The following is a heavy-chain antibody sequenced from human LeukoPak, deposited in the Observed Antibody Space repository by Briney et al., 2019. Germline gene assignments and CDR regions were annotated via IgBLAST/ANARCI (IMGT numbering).Heavy chain of an antibody. CDR1: GFNFTNYN. CDR3: ARGPIMVFGVVVPFPMDV. V-gene: IGHV3-21*01. Sequence: GGSLRLSCVTSGFNFTNYNMNWVRQAPGKGLEWISSISSSSSDIHHLDSVKGRFTVSRDNAKSSLYLQMNSLRGEDTALYFCARGPIMVFGVVVPFPMDVWGKGTTVIVSS. J-gene: IGHJ6*03. CDR2: ISSSSSDI. D-gene: IGHD3-3*01.